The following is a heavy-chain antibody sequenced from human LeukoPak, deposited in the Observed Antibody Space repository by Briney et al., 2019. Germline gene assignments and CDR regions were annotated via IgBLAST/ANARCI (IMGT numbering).Heavy chain of an antibody. CDR2: IYYSGST. CDR3: ARGGRYYDSSGLYYFDY. D-gene: IGHD3-22*01. J-gene: IGHJ4*02. V-gene: IGHV4-59*01. Sequence: SSETLSLTCTVSGGSISSYYWSWIRQPPGKGLEWIGYIYYSGSTNYNPSLKSRVTISVDTSKNQFSLKLSSVTAADTAVYYCARGGRYYDSSGLYYFDYRGQGTLVTVSS. CDR1: GGSISSYY.